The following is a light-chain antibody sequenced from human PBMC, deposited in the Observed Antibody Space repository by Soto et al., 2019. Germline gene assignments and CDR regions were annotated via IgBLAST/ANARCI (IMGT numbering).Light chain of an antibody. CDR1: NIGSKS. V-gene: IGLV3-21*04. J-gene: IGLJ2*01. Sequence: ALTQPPSVSVAPGKTARITCGGNNIGSKSVHWYQQKPGQAPVLVIYYDSDRPSGIPERFSGSNSGNTATLTISRVEAGDEADYYCQVWDSSSDHPNVVFGGGTKLTVL. CDR3: QVWDSSSDHPNVV. CDR2: YDS.